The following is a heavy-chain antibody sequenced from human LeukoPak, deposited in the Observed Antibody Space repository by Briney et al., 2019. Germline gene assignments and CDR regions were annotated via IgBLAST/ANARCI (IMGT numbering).Heavy chain of an antibody. V-gene: IGHV3-33*01. Sequence: GGSLRLSCAASGFTFSSYGMHWVRQAPGKGLEWVAVIWYDGSNKYYADSVKGRFTISRDNSKNTLYLQMNSLRAEDTAVYYCVGPFECTTSWGQGTLVTVSS. CDR3: VGPFECTTS. J-gene: IGHJ5*02. CDR1: GFTFSSYG. D-gene: IGHD3-3*01. CDR2: IWYDGSNK.